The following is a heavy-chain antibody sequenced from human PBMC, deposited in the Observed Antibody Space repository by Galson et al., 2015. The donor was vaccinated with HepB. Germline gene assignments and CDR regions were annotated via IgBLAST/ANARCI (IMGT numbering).Heavy chain of an antibody. CDR3: ARGSPRGLKAAAGTMQDY. CDR1: GYTFTSYA. V-gene: IGHV7-4-1*02. D-gene: IGHD6-13*01. Sequence: SVKVSCKASGYTFTSYAMNWVRQAPGQGLEWMGWISTNTGNPTYAQGFTGRFVFSLDTSVSTAYLQISSLKAEDTAVYYCARGSPRGLKAAAGTMQDYWGQGTLVTVSS. J-gene: IGHJ4*02. CDR2: ISTNTGNP.